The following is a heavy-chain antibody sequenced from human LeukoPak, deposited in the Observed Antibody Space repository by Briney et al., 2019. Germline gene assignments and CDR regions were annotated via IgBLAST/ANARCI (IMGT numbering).Heavy chain of an antibody. J-gene: IGHJ3*02. V-gene: IGHV3-21*01. D-gene: IGHD3-22*01. CDR3: ARDGVKYYYDSSGYYGAFDI. CDR1: GFTFSSYS. Sequence: GGSLRLSCAASGFTFSSYSMNWVRQAPGKGLEWVSSISSSSSYIYYADSVKGRFTISRDNAKNSLYLQMNSLRAEDTAVYYCARDGVKYYYDSSGYYGAFDIWGQGTMVTVSS. CDR2: ISSSSSYI.